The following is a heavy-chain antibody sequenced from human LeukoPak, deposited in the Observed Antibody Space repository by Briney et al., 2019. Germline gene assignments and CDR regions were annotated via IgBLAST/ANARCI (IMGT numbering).Heavy chain of an antibody. D-gene: IGHD2-2*01. Sequence: ASQTLSLTCTVSGGSISSGDYYWSWIRQPPGKGLEWIGYIYYSGSTYYNPSLKSRVTISVDTSKNQFSLKLSSVTAADTAVYYCARDVVPAALNWYFDLWGRGTVVTVSS. CDR1: GGSISSGDYY. CDR3: ARDVVPAALNWYFDL. V-gene: IGHV4-30-4*08. J-gene: IGHJ2*01. CDR2: IYYSGST.